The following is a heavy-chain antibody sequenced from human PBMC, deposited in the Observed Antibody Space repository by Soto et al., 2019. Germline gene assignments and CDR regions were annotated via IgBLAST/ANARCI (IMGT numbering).Heavy chain of an antibody. CDR2: VHTSGST. Sequence: SETLSLTCTVSGDSISSYFWSWIRQPAGKGLEWIGRVHTSGSTTYNPSLKSRVTMSVDTSKSQFSLKLTSVTAADTAVYYCAREKAVASTGWPDTWGQGTLVTVSS. V-gene: IGHV4-4*07. CDR1: GDSISSYF. J-gene: IGHJ5*02. D-gene: IGHD6-19*01. CDR3: AREKAVASTGWPDT.